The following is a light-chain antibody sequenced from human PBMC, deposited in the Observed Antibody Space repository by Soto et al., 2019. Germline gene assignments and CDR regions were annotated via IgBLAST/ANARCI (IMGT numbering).Light chain of an antibody. Sequence: QSVLTQPPSASGTPGQRVTISCSGGNSNIGSTYVYWYRQLPGTAPQLLIYNNHQRPSGVPARFSASKSGSSASLDVSGLRSEDGAHYFCAAWDSSMSCWVSGGWHKL. CDR2: NNH. V-gene: IGLV1-47*02. CDR1: NSNIGSTY. CDR3: AAWDSSMSCWV. J-gene: IGLJ3*02.